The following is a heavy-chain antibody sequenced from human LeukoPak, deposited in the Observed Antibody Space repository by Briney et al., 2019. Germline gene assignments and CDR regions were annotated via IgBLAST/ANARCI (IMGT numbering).Heavy chain of an antibody. V-gene: IGHV4-34*01. J-gene: IGHJ6*03. CDR2: INHSGST. D-gene: IGHD4-17*01. CDR1: GGSFSGYY. Sequence: SETLSLTCAVYGGSFSGYYWSWIRQPPGKGLEWIGEINHSGSTNYNPSLKSRVTISVDTSKNKFSLKLSSVTAADTAVYYCARGFGVTTYYYVDVWGKGTTVTVSS. CDR3: ARGFGVTTYYYVDV.